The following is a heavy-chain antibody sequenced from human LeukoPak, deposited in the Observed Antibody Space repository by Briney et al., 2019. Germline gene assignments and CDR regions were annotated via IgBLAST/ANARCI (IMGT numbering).Heavy chain of an antibody. CDR3: ARLEIYYYGSGSLDY. Sequence: SETLSLTCAVSGGSISSSNWWSWVRPPPGKGLEWIGEIYHSGSTNYNPSLKSRVTISVDKSKSQFSLKLSSVTAADTAVYYCARLEIYYYGSGSLDYWGQGTLVTVSS. J-gene: IGHJ4*02. D-gene: IGHD3-10*01. CDR1: GGSISSSNW. CDR2: IYHSGST. V-gene: IGHV4-4*02.